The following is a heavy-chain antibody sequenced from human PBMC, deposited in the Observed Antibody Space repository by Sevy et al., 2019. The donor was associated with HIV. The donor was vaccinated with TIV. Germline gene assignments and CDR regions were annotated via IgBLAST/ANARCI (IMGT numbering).Heavy chain of an antibody. Sequence: ASVKVSCKASGGTFSSYAISWVRQAPGQGLEWMGGIIPIFGTANYAQKFHGRVTITADESTSTAYMELSSLRSEDTAVYYCASRVEDIVVVPAADYGMDVWGQGTTVTVSS. CDR2: IIPIFGTA. CDR3: ASRVEDIVVVPAADYGMDV. CDR1: GGTFSSYA. D-gene: IGHD2-2*01. J-gene: IGHJ6*02. V-gene: IGHV1-69*13.